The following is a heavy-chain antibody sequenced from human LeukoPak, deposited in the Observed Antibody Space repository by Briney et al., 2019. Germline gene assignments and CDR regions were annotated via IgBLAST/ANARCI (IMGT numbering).Heavy chain of an antibody. Sequence: GGSLRLSCAASGFIFSSYWMHWVRQVPGKGLAWVSRIKTDGSSTHYADSVKGRFTISRDNAKNTLFLQMNSLRDEDTAVYYCAREGETWGILIWGQGTMVTVSS. CDR1: GFIFSSYW. D-gene: IGHD7-27*01. V-gene: IGHV3-74*01. J-gene: IGHJ3*02. CDR2: IKTDGSST. CDR3: AREGETWGILI.